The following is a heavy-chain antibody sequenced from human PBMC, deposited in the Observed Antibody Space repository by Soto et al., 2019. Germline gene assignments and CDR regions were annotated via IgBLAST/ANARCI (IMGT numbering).Heavy chain of an antibody. CDR2: INSRSSYI. V-gene: IGHV3-21*01. J-gene: IGHJ5*02. CDR3: ARDTLKRFDP. Sequence: GGSLRLSCAASGFTFSTYSLNWVRQAPGKGLEWVSSINSRSSYIFYADSVKGRFTISRDNAKNSLYLQMNSLRAEDTAVYYCARDTLKRFDPWGQGTLVTVSS. CDR1: GFTFSTYS.